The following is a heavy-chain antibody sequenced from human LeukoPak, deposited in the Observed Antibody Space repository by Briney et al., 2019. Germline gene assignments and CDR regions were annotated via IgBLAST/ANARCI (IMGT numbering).Heavy chain of an antibody. Sequence: GRSLRLSCAASGFTFDDYAMHWVRQAPGKGLEWVSGISWNSGSIGYADSVKGRFTISRDNAKNSLYLQMNSLRAEDTALYYCAKDMVGADSLAFDYWGQGTLVTVSS. V-gene: IGHV3-9*01. CDR1: GFTFDDYA. CDR2: ISWNSGSI. D-gene: IGHD2-15*01. J-gene: IGHJ4*02. CDR3: AKDMVGADSLAFDY.